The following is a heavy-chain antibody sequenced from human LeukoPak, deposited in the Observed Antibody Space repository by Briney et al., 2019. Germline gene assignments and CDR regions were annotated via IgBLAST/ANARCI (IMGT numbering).Heavy chain of an antibody. CDR3: TREQGGNFDS. CDR2: INGYNGQT. D-gene: IGHD3-16*01. Sequence: ASVKVSCKTSGYTFDSHGFSWVRQAPGQGLEWMGWINGYNGQTNYAQKVQGRVTVTTDTSTSTSYMELRSLRSDDTAVYYCTREQGGNFDSWGQGTLVTLSS. CDR1: GYTFDSHG. J-gene: IGHJ4*02. V-gene: IGHV1-18*01.